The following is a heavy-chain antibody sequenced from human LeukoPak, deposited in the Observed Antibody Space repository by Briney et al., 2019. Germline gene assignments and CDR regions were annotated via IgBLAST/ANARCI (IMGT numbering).Heavy chain of an antibody. CDR1: GYSFTSYW. V-gene: IGHV5-51*01. D-gene: IGHD6-13*01. J-gene: IGHJ5*02. CDR2: IYPGDSDT. CDR3: ARRRQQLVSGRDNWFDP. Sequence: GESLKISCKGSGYSFTSYWIGWVRQMPGKGLEWMGIIYPGDSDTRYSPSFQGQVTISADKSISTAYLQWSSLKASDTAMYYCARRRQQLVSGRDNWFDPWGQGTLVTVSS.